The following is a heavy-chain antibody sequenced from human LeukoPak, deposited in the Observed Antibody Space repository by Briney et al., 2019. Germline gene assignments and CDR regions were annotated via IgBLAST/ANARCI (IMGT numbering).Heavy chain of an antibody. D-gene: IGHD3-22*01. Sequence: SETLSLTCTVFGGSISSGSYYWSWIRQPAGQGLEYIGGMYTSGSTNYNPSLKSRVTISVDTSKNQFSLKLSSVTAADTAVYYCARGYDGSGYYYRNWYFDLWGRGTLVTVSS. CDR3: ARGYDGSGYYYRNWYFDL. CDR1: GGSISSGSYY. V-gene: IGHV4-61*02. CDR2: MYTSGST. J-gene: IGHJ2*01.